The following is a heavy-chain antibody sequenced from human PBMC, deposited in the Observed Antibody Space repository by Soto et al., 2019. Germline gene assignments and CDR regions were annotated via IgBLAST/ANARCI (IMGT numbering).Heavy chain of an antibody. D-gene: IGHD1-1*01. V-gene: IGHV3-48*02. J-gene: IGHJ6*02. CDR1: GFTLSSYS. Sequence: GGSLRLSCAASGFTLSSYSMNWVRQAPGKGLEWVSYISSSSSTIYYADSVKGRFTISRDNAKNSLYLQMNSLRDEDTAVYYCARGLRTGYGPYYYGMDVWGQGTTVTVS. CDR2: ISSSSSTI. CDR3: ARGLRTGYGPYYYGMDV.